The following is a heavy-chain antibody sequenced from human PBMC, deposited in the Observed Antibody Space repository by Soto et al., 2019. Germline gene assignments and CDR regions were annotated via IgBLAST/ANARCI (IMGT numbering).Heavy chain of an antibody. CDR1: GGSISSGGYY. J-gene: IGHJ4*02. CDR3: ARDQGWQLGYFDY. CDR2: IYYSGST. D-gene: IGHD6-13*01. V-gene: IGHV4-31*03. Sequence: SETLSLTCTVSGGSISSGGYYWSWIRQHPGKGLEWIGYIYYSGSTYYNPSLKSRVTISVDTSKNQFSLKLSSVTAADTAVYYCARDQGWQLGYFDYWGQGTLVTVSS.